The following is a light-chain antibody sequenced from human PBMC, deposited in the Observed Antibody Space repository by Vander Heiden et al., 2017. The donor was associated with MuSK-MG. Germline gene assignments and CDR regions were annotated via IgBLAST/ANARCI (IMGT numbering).Light chain of an antibody. J-gene: IGLJ1*01. V-gene: IGLV1-47*03. Sequence: QSVLTQPPSASGTPGQRVTISCSGGSSNIGGYSVYWFQHLPGTAPKLLIDYNNQRPSGVPDRFAGSKSGTSASLDISGLWSEDEADYYGAEWDDRLSGEVFGSGTKVTVL. CDR1: SSNIGGYS. CDR3: AEWDDRLSGEV. CDR2: YNN.